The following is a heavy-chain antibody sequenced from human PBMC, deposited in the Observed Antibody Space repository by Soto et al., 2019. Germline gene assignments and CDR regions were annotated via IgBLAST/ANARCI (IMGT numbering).Heavy chain of an antibody. D-gene: IGHD3-16*01. CDR3: ARGRNYADAFDI. CDR2: MNPNSGNT. V-gene: IGHV1-8*01. CDR1: GYTFTIYD. J-gene: IGHJ3*02. Sequence: GASVKVSCKASGYTFTIYDINCVLQATGQGLDWMGWMNPNSGNTGYAQKFQGRVTMTRNTSISTAYMELSSLRSEDTAVYYCARGRNYADAFDIWGQGTMVTVSS.